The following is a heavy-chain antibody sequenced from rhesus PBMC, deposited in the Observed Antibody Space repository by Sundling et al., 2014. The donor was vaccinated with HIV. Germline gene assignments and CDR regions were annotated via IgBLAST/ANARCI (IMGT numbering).Heavy chain of an antibody. D-gene: IGHD6-25*01. V-gene: IGHV4-169*01. CDR3: TIGRESGGWNGPFDY. Sequence: QLQLQESGPGLVKPSETLSVTCAVSGGSISSNYWSWIRQAPGKGLEWIGYIHGSGSRTIYNPSLKSRVSLSVDTSKNEFSLRLSSVTAADTAVYYCTIGRESGGWNGPFDYWGQGVLVTVSS. CDR2: IHGSGSRT. J-gene: IGHJ4*01. CDR1: GGSISSNY.